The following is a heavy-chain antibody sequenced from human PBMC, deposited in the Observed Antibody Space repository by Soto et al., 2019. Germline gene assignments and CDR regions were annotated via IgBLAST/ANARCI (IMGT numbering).Heavy chain of an antibody. CDR2: ISSTTNYI. J-gene: IGHJ4*02. Sequence: PVGSLRLSCAASGFTFTRYSMNWVRQAPGKVLEWVSSISSTTNYIYYGDSMKGRFTISRDNAKNSLYLEMNSLRAEDTAVYYCARESEDLTSNFDYWGQGTLVTVSS. CDR1: GFTFTRYS. V-gene: IGHV3-21*06. CDR3: ARESEDLTSNFDY.